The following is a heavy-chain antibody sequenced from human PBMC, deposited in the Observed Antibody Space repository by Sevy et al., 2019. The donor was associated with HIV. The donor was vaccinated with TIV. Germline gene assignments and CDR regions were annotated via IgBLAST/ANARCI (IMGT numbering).Heavy chain of an antibody. CDR1: GFTFSSYS. CDR3: ALQAMTTVNRLFDY. Sequence: GGFLRLSCAASGFTFSSYSMSWVRQAPGKGLEWVSAISGSGGSTYYADSVKGRFTISRDNSKNTLYLQMNSLRAEDTAVYYCALQAMTTVNRLFDYWGQGTLVTVSS. V-gene: IGHV3-23*01. D-gene: IGHD4-4*01. J-gene: IGHJ4*02. CDR2: ISGSGGST.